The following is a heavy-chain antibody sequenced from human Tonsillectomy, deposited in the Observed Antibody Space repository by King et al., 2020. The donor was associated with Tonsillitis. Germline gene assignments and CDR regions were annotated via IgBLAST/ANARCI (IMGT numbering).Heavy chain of an antibody. J-gene: IGHJ3*02. V-gene: IGHV4-38-2*01. CDR2: IYHSGSP. CDR3: ARAGWNYRLHDTFDI. D-gene: IGHD1-7*01. Sequence: VQLQESGPGLVKPSETLSLTCAVSGYSINNGYYWGWIRQPPGKGLEWIGSIYHSGSPYYNPSLKSRVTVSLDMSKNHFSLKLSSVTAADTAVYYCARAGWNYRLHDTFDIWGPGTMVTVSS. CDR1: GYSINNGYY.